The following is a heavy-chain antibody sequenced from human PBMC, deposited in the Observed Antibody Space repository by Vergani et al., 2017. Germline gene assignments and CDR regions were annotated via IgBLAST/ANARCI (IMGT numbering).Heavy chain of an antibody. J-gene: IGHJ3*02. CDR2: IYHSGST. CDR3: ARVATPDSTGYPNAFDI. D-gene: IGHD3-22*01. V-gene: IGHV4-4*03. CDR1: GDSISSSCW. Sequence: QVQLQESGPGLVKPPGTLSLTCAVSGDSISSSCWWSWVRQPPGKGLEWIGDIYHSGSTNYNPSLKSRVTISVDKSKNQFSLKLSSVTAADTAVYYCARVATPDSTGYPNAFDIWGQGTMVTVSS.